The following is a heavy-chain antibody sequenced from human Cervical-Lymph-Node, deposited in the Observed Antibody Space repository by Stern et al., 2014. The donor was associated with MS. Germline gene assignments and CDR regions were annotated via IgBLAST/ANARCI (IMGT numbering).Heavy chain of an antibody. D-gene: IGHD2-15*01. Sequence: EVQLVESGGGLVQPGGSLRLSCAASGFTFSSYDMHWVRQATGKGLEWVSAIGTAGDTYYPGSVKGRFTISRENAKNSLYLQMNSLRAGDTAVYYCARALGYCSGGSCYYFDYWGQGTLVTGSS. CDR3: ARALGYCSGGSCYYFDY. J-gene: IGHJ4*02. V-gene: IGHV3-13*01. CDR1: GFTFSSYD. CDR2: IGTAGDT.